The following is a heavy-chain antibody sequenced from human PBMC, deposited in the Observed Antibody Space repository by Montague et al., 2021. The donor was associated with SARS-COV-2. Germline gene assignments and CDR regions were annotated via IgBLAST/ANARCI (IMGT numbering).Heavy chain of an antibody. CDR2: IYDSDTT. V-gene: IGHV4-61*01. D-gene: IGHD3-9*01. CDR1: GGSVISDTYV. Sequence: ETLSLTCTVSGGSVISDTYVWSWIRQPPGKGLGWIAYIYDSDTTNNNPSFWSRVSMSSDRSKNQFSLKLTSVTPADTAVYYCARAANILSGFYNHPFEYWGQGILVTVSS. CDR3: ARAANILSGFYNHPFEY. J-gene: IGHJ4*02.